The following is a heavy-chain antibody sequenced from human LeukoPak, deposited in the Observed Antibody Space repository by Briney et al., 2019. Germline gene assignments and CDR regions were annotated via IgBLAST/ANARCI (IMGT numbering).Heavy chain of an antibody. CDR2: IYSGGST. CDR1: GFTVSSSY. Sequence: GGSLKLSCAASGFTVSSSYMSWVRQAPGKGLEWVSLIYSGGSTHYADSVKGRFTISRDTSKNTLYLQMNSLRAEDTALYYCARDIRDSSGYYYYFDNWGQGTLVTVSS. J-gene: IGHJ4*02. CDR3: ARDIRDSSGYYYYFDN. D-gene: IGHD3-22*01. V-gene: IGHV3-66*02.